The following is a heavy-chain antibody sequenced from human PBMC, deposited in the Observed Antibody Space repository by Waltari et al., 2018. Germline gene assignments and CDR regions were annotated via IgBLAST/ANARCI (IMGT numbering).Heavy chain of an antibody. V-gene: IGHV3-9*01. CDR3: SKDNHFEIYFMAV. Sequence: EVQLVESGGGLVQPGRSLRLSCAASGFTFGDYAMHWVRQAPGKGLEWVSGISWNSGDIAYADSVKGRFTISRDNAKNSLYLQMDSLRAEDTALYYCSKDNHFEIYFMAVWGKGTTVTVAS. CDR2: ISWNSGDI. J-gene: IGHJ6*03. D-gene: IGHD3-10*01. CDR1: GFTFGDYA.